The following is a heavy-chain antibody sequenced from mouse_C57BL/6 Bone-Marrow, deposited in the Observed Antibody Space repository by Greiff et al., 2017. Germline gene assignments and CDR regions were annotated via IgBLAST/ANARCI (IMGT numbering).Heavy chain of an antibody. J-gene: IGHJ2*01. CDR1: GFTFSSYG. Sequence: EVQLVESGGDLVKPGGSLKLSCAASGFTFSSYGMSWVRQTPDKRLEWVATISSGGSYTYSQDSAKGRVTIYRDNAKNTLYLQMSSLKSEDTAMNYCARGRGYYGSSYKDYWGQGTTLTVAS. V-gene: IGHV5-6*01. CDR2: ISSGGSYT. CDR3: ARGRGYYGSSYKDY. D-gene: IGHD1-1*01.